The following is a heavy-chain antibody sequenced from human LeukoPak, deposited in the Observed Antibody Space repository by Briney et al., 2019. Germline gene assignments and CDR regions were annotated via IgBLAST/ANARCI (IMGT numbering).Heavy chain of an antibody. CDR1: GFTFNNYA. CDR3: TTKSTY. CDR2: ISNSGSTT. J-gene: IGHJ4*02. Sequence: GGSLRLSCAASGFTFNNYAMSWVRQAPGKGLEWVACISNSGSTTFHADSVKGRFTISRDNAKNALFLQMNSLRAEDTAVYYCTTKSTYWGQGTLVTVSS. D-gene: IGHD2/OR15-2a*01. V-gene: IGHV3-48*03.